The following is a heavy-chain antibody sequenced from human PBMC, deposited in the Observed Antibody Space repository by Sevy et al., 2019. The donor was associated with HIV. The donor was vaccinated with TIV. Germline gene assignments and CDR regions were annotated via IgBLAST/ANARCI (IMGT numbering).Heavy chain of an antibody. CDR2: INLDGSEE. J-gene: IGHJ4*02. CDR1: GFAFSHYW. CDR3: ARNNAGGNPWVH. Sequence: GGSLRLSCAASGFAFSHYWMSWVRQSPEKGLEWVANINLDGSEEIYGDSVRGRFTVSRDNTKNLLFLQMNSLRVEDTALYYCARNNAGGNPWVHWGQGTLVTVSS. V-gene: IGHV3-7*01. D-gene: IGHD1-20*01.